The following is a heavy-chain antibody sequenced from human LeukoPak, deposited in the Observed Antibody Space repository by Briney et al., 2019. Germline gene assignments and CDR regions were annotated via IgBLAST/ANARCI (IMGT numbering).Heavy chain of an antibody. CDR2: ISSSSSYI. D-gene: IGHD3-10*01. J-gene: IGHJ5*02. CDR1: GFTFSSYS. Sequence: GGSLRLSCAASGFTFSSYSMNWVRQAPGKGLEWFSSISSSSSYIYYADSVKGRFTISRDNAKNSLYLQMNSLRAEDTAVYYCARDSEVRGVITWFDPWGQGTLVTVSS. CDR3: ARDSEVRGVITWFDP. V-gene: IGHV3-21*01.